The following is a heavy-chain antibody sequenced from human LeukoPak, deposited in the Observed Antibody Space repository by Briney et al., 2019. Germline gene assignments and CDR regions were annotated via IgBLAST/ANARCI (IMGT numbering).Heavy chain of an antibody. CDR2: INPSDSYT. Sequence: GESLKISCKGSGYSFTSYWISWVRQMRGKGLEWMGKINPSDSYTNYSPSFQGHVTISADKSISTAYLQWSSLKASDTAMYYCARRGYSGYDYFDYWGQGTLVTVSS. CDR1: GYSFTSYW. D-gene: IGHD5-12*01. CDR3: ARRGYSGYDYFDY. J-gene: IGHJ4*02. V-gene: IGHV5-10-1*01.